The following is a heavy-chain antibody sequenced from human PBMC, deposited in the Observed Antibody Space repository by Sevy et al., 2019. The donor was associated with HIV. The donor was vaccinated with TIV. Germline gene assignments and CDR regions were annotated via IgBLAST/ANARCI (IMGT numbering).Heavy chain of an antibody. Sequence: GGSLRLSCAASGFTFSSYAMHWVRQAPGKGLEWVAVISYDGSTKYYADSVKGRFTISGDNSKNTLYLQMNSLRAEDTAVCYCARNSGGPMIVVVITYFDYWGQGTLVTVSS. J-gene: IGHJ4*02. CDR2: ISYDGSTK. CDR3: ARNSGGPMIVVVITYFDY. D-gene: IGHD3-22*01. CDR1: GFTFSSYA. V-gene: IGHV3-30-3*01.